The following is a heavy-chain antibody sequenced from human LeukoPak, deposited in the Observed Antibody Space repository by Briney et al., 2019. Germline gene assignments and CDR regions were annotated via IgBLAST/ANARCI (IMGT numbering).Heavy chain of an antibody. J-gene: IGHJ6*03. CDR2: IIPTFGTA. V-gene: IGHV1-69*13. Sequence: SVKVSCKASGGTFSSYAISWVRQAPGQGLEWMGGIIPTFGTANYAQKFQGRVTITADESTSTAYMELSSLRSEDTAVYYCARGGAPDIVVVPAAIPYYYYMDVWGKGTTVNVSS. CDR3: ARGGAPDIVVVPAAIPYYYYMDV. CDR1: GGTFSSYA. D-gene: IGHD2-2*01.